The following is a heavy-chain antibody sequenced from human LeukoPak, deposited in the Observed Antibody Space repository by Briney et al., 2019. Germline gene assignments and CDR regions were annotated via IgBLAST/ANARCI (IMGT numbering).Heavy chain of an antibody. Sequence: PGGSLRLSCAASGFTFSNAWMSWVRQAPGKGLEWVGRIKSKTDGGTTDYAAPVKGRFTISRDDSKNTLYLQMNSLKTEDTAVYYCTTDGSSWPQEFDWFDPWGQGTLVTVSS. J-gene: IGHJ5*02. CDR2: IKSKTDGGTT. V-gene: IGHV3-15*01. CDR3: TTDGSSWPQEFDWFDP. CDR1: GFTFSNAW. D-gene: IGHD6-13*01.